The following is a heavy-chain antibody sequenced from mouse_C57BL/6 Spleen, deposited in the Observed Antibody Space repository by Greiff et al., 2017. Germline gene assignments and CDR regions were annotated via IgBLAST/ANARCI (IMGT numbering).Heavy chain of an antibody. CDR2: ISSGGSYT. V-gene: IGHV5-6*01. J-gene: IGHJ2*01. CDR3: ARQGGGTYYFDY. CDR1: GFTFSSYG. D-gene: IGHD4-1*01. Sequence: EVQRVESGGDLVKPGGSLKLSCAASGFTFSSYGMSWVRQTPDKRLEWVATISSGGSYTYYTDSVKGRFTISRDNAKNPLYLQMSSLKSEDTAMYYCARQGGGTYYFDYWGQGTTLTVSS.